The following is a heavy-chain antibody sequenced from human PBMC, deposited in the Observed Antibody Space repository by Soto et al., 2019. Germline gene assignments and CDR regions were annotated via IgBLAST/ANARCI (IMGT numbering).Heavy chain of an antibody. CDR1: GYTFTSYG. V-gene: IGHV1-18*01. Sequence: QVQLVQSGAEVKKPGASVKVSCKASGYTFTSYGISWVRQAPGQGLEWMGWISAYNGNTNYAQKLQGRVTMTTDTSPSTAYMEMRSLSSDDTPVYYCPKGLAAFLRSWFAPSGQGTLLTVSS. J-gene: IGHJ5*02. D-gene: IGHD6-25*01. CDR3: PKGLAAFLRSWFAP. CDR2: ISAYNGNT.